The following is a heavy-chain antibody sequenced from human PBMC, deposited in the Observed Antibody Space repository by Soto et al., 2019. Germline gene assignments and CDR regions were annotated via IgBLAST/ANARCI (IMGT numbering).Heavy chain of an antibody. CDR2: IKSKTDGGTT. D-gene: IGHD6-19*01. Sequence: GGSLRLSCAASGFTFSNAWMNWVRQAPGKGLEWVGRIKSKTDGGTTDYAAPVKGRFTISRDDSKNTLYLQMNSLKTEDTAVYYCTPARAVAGIWGYYYYYYGMDVWGQGTTVTVSS. CDR3: TPARAVAGIWGYYYYYYGMDV. CDR1: GFTFSNAW. J-gene: IGHJ6*02. V-gene: IGHV3-15*07.